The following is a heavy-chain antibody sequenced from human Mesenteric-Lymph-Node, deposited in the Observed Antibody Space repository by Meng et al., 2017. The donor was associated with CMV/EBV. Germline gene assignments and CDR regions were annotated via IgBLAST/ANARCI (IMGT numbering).Heavy chain of an antibody. D-gene: IGHD6-13*01. J-gene: IGHJ4*02. CDR3: ARRLRSSNWYYFDY. Sequence: SGCSFSTSGGAVAWIRQPPGKALEWLALIYWDDDKRYSPSLKNRLTITEDTSKNQVVLTMTNMDPVDTATYYCARRLRSSNWYYFDYWGQGTLVTVSS. CDR1: GCSFSTSGGA. V-gene: IGHV2-5*02. CDR2: IYWDDDK.